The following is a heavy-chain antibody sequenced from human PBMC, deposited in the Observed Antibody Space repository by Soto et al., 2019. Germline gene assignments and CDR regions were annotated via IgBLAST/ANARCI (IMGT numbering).Heavy chain of an antibody. CDR2: VSTSGRST. CDR1: GFIFSEST. D-gene: IGHD3-3*01. V-gene: IGHV3-64D*06. Sequence: EVQLVESGGGLVQPGGSLRLSCSASGFIFSESTIYWVRQVPGKGLEAISAVSTSGRSTYYADSVKDRFTISRDNSKNTLFLQMGSLRPEDTAIYYCVKQAHVLDGVAFDYWGQGTQVTVAS. CDR3: VKQAHVLDGVAFDY. J-gene: IGHJ4*02.